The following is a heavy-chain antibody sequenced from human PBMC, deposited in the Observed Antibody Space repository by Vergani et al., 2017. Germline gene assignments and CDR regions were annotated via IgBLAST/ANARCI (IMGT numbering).Heavy chain of an antibody. D-gene: IGHD6-13*01. J-gene: IGHJ4*02. CDR3: ARDGSDRSWYSDIDY. CDR2: ISSSSSYI. Sequence: EVQLVESGGGLVKPGGSLRLSCAASGFTFSSYSMNWVRQAPGKGLEWVSSISSSSSYIYYADSVKGRFTISRDNAMNSLYLQMNSLRAEDTAVYYCARDGSDRSWYSDIDYWGQGTLVTVSS. CDR1: GFTFSSYS. V-gene: IGHV3-21*01.